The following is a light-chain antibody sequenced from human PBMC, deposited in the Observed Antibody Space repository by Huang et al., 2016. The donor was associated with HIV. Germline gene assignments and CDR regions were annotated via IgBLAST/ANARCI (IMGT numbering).Light chain of an antibody. CDR1: QSISGN. CDR3: QQYNSWPPGGT. CDR2: GAS. Sequence: EILMTQSPATLSVSPGERATLSCRASQSISGNLALYQQKPGQAPRLLLYGASTRATGVPGRFSGSGSGTEFTLTINSLRSEDLAIYYCQQYNSWPPGGTFGQGTTVEI. J-gene: IGKJ1*01. V-gene: IGKV3-15*01.